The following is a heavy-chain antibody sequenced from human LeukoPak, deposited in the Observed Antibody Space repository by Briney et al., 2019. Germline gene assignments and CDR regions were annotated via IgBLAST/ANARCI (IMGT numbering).Heavy chain of an antibody. Sequence: ASVKVSCKASGYTFTGYYMHWVRQAPGQGLEWMGRINPNSGGTNYAQKFQGRVTMTGDTSISTAYMELSRLRSDDTAVYYCARGQEGDQLLRYYYYYGMDVWGQGTTVTVSS. CDR2: INPNSGGT. D-gene: IGHD2-2*01. CDR3: ARGQEGDQLLRYYYYYGMDV. J-gene: IGHJ6*02. CDR1: GYTFTGYY. V-gene: IGHV1-2*06.